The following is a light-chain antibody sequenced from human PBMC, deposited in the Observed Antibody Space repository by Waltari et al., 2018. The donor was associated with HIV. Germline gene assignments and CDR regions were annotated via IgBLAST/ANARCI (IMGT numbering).Light chain of an antibody. CDR3: AAWDSSLIAWV. V-gene: IGLV10-54*04. CDR1: SKNVGNDG. J-gene: IGLJ2*01. Sequence: QAGLTQPPSVSRGLGQTATLTCSGNSKNVGNDGPVWLQQYPGRPPERLFHRNYNRPLGISERFSASRSGNTASLTITGLQPEDEADYYCAAWDSSLIAWVFGGGTKVTVL. CDR2: RNY.